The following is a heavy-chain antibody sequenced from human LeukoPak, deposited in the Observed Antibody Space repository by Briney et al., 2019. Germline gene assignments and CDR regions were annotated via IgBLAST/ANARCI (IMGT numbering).Heavy chain of an antibody. Sequence: SETLSLTCTVSGGSISSYYWSWIRQPPGKGLEWIGYIYYSGSTNYNPSLKSRVTISVDTSKNQFSLKLSSVTAADTAVYYCARGRVMHYYDTDAFDIWGQGTMVTVSS. CDR2: IYYSGST. CDR3: ARGRVMHYYDTDAFDI. V-gene: IGHV4-59*01. J-gene: IGHJ3*02. D-gene: IGHD3-22*01. CDR1: GGSISSYY.